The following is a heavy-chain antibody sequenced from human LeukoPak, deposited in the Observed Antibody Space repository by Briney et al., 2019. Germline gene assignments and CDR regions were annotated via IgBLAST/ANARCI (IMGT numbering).Heavy chain of an antibody. V-gene: IGHV1-18*04. CDR1: GYTFTSYG. CDR2: ISAYNGNT. CDR3: ARLYYDILTGYYNFDY. Sequence: ASLKVSCKASGYTFTSYGISWVRQAPGQGLEWMGWISAYNGNTNYAQKLQGRGTMTTDTSTSTAYMELRSLRSDDTAVYYCARLYYDILTGYYNFDYWGQGTLVTVSS. D-gene: IGHD3-9*01. J-gene: IGHJ4*02.